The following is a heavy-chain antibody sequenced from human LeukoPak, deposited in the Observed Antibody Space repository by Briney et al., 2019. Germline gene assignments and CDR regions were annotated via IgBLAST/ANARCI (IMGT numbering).Heavy chain of an antibody. J-gene: IGHJ3*02. CDR1: GGTFSSYA. CDR2: IIPIFGTA. Sequence: GASVNVSCKASGGTFSSYAISWVRQAPGQGLEWMGGIIPIFGTANYAQKFQGRVTITADESTSTAYMELSSLRSEDTAVYYCARGQDIVVVPAAISARGAFDIWGQGTMVTVSS. V-gene: IGHV1-69*13. D-gene: IGHD2-2*01. CDR3: ARGQDIVVVPAAISARGAFDI.